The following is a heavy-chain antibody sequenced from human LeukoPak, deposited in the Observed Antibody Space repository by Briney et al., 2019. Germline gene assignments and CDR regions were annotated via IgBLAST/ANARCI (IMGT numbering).Heavy chain of an antibody. Sequence: PGGSLRLSCAASGFTFSSYWMHWVRQAPGKGLVWVSRINSDGSSTSYADSVEGRFTISRDNAKNTLYLQMNSLRAEDTAVYYCARGPYYGDSNWFDPWGQGTLVTVSS. CDR1: GFTFSSYW. V-gene: IGHV3-74*01. D-gene: IGHD4-17*01. CDR3: ARGPYYGDSNWFDP. CDR2: INSDGSST. J-gene: IGHJ5*02.